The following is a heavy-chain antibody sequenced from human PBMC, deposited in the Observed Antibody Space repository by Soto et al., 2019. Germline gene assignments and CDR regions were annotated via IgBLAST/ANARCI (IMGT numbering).Heavy chain of an antibody. CDR3: VRDGAKTLRDWFDP. Sequence: SETLSLTCTVSGASISCFYWSWIRKSAGKGLEWIGRIYATGTTDYNPSLKSRVMMSVDTSKKQFSPKLRSVTAADTAVYYCVRDGAKTLRDWFDPWGQGISVTVS. D-gene: IGHD1-26*01. CDR1: GASISCFY. J-gene: IGHJ5*02. V-gene: IGHV4-4*07. CDR2: IYATGTT.